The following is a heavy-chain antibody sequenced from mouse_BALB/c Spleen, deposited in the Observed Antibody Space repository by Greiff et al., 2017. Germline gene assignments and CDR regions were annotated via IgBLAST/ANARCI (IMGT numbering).Heavy chain of an antibody. Sequence: EVKLVESGGGLVQPGGSLRLSCATSGFTFSDFYMEWVRQPPGKRLEWIAASRNKANDYTTEYSASVKGRFIVSRDTSQSILYLQMNALRAEDTAIYYCASGDYDDYAMDYWGQGTSVTVSS. V-gene: IGHV7-1*02. J-gene: IGHJ4*01. CDR3: ASGDYDDYAMDY. CDR1: GFTFSDFY. D-gene: IGHD2-4*01. CDR2: SRNKANDYTT.